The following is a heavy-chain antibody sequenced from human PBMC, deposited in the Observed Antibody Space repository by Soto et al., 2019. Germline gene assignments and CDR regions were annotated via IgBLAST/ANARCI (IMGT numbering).Heavy chain of an antibody. CDR3: ASSPPYHFWSGYWGSDNGMDV. Sequence: CLGLSFASSGFTFSSYVMGWVRQAPGKGLEWVANIKQDGSEKYYGDSVKGRFTISRDNGKNSLYLQMNSLRAEDTAVYYCASSPPYHFWSGYWGSDNGMDVWGQGPTVTVSS. V-gene: IGHV3-7*03. J-gene: IGHJ6*02. D-gene: IGHD3-3*01. CDR1: GFTFSSYV. CDR2: IKQDGSEK.